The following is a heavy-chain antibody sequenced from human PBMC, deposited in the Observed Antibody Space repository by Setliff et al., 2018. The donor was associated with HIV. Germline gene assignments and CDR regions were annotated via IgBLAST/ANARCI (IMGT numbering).Heavy chain of an antibody. CDR3: AGDRGVPAAIPRKNWFDP. CDR2: IYYSGST. CDR1: GGSISSHY. Sequence: ETLSLTCTVSGGSISSHYWSWIRQPPGEGLEWIGSIYYSGSTDYNPSLKSRVTISVDTSKNQFSLKLSSVTAADTAVYHCAGDRGVPAAIPRKNWFDPWGQGTLVTVSS. D-gene: IGHD2-2*02. V-gene: IGHV4-59*11. J-gene: IGHJ5*02.